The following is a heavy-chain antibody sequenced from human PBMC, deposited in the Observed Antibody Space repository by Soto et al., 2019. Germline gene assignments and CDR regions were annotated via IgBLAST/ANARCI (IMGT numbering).Heavy chain of an antibody. J-gene: IGHJ6*02. CDR2: ISYDGSNK. D-gene: IGHD6-19*01. Sequence: QVQLVESGGGVVQPGRSLRLSCAASGFTFSSYGMHWVRQAPGKGLEWVAVISYDGSNKYYADSVKGRFTISRDNSKNTLYLQMNSLRAEDTAVYYCAKDKRQWLVREYYGMDVWGQGTTVTVSS. V-gene: IGHV3-30*18. CDR3: AKDKRQWLVREYYGMDV. CDR1: GFTFSSYG.